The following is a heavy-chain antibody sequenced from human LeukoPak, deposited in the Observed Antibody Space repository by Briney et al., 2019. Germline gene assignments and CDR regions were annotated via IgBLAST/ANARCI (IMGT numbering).Heavy chain of an antibody. CDR1: GFTFSNSA. CDR3: AKDFWSGYYPHY. CDR2: ISGSGDST. Sequence: GGSLRLSCAASGFTFSNSAMGWVRQAPGKGLEWVSSISGSGDSTYYADSVKGRFTMSRDNSKNTLYLQMNSLRAEDTAVYYCAKDFWSGYYPHYWGQGTLVAVSS. V-gene: IGHV3-23*01. D-gene: IGHD3-3*01. J-gene: IGHJ4*02.